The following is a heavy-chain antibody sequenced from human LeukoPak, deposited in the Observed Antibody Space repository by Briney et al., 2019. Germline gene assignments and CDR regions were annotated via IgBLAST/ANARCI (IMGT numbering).Heavy chain of an antibody. CDR3: ARVQKSTRSFWYFDL. V-gene: IGHV4-59*01. CDR1: AGSISTYY. Sequence: SETLSLTCTLSAGSISTYYWGWLRQPPGKGPEWIGYISYTGNTNYSPSLKTRVIISVDTSNNQFSLRLNSVTSADTAVYYCARVQKSTRSFWYFDLWGRGTLVALSS. J-gene: IGHJ2*01. CDR2: ISYTGNT. D-gene: IGHD5/OR15-5a*01.